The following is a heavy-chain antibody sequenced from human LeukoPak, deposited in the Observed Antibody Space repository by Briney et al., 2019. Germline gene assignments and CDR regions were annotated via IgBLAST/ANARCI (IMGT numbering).Heavy chain of an antibody. D-gene: IGHD3-10*01. J-gene: IGHJ4*02. V-gene: IGHV4-39*07. CDR1: GFTFSSYS. Sequence: GSLRLSCAASGFTFSSYSMNWVRQPPGKGLEWIGSIYYSGSTYYNPSLKSRVTISVDTSKNQFSLKLSSVTAADTAVYYCARDLTYYYGSGSYSQGDYWGQGTLVTVSS. CDR2: IYYSGST. CDR3: ARDLTYYYGSGSYSQGDY.